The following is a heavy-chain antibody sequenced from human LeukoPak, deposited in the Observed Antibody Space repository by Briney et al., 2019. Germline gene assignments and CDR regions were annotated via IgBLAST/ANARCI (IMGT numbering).Heavy chain of an antibody. CDR3: AWGIGSTVFFDH. Sequence: GGSLRLSCAASGITVSSNYMSWVRQAPGKGLEWVSVMYSGGNTYYADSVKGRFTISRDKSKNTLYLQMNSLRAEDTAVYYCAWGIGSTVFFDHWGQGTLVTVSS. CDR2: MYSGGNT. D-gene: IGHD4-11*01. CDR1: GITVSSNY. J-gene: IGHJ4*02. V-gene: IGHV3-53*01.